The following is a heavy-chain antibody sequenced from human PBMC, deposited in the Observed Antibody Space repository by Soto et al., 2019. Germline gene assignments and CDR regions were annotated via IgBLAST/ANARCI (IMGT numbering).Heavy chain of an antibody. Sequence: LSLTCAVYGASLSGYDWSWVRQSPGKGLEWIGEINQSGTTNYDPSLKSRITISKDTSKNQVSLRLSSVTAADTAKYYCARDPNVNAFDVWGRGTMVTVSS. CDR2: INQSGTT. J-gene: IGHJ3*01. CDR3: ARDPNVNAFDV. CDR1: GASLSGYD. V-gene: IGHV4-34*01.